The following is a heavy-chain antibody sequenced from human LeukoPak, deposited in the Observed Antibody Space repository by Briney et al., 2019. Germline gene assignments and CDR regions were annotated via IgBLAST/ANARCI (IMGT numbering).Heavy chain of an antibody. CDR1: GGSISTYY. D-gene: IGHD5-24*01. Sequence: PSETLSLTCTVSGGSISTYYWTWIRQPPGKGLEWIGFIYYSGVTKYNPSLESRVTISLGASKNQFSLKLNSVTAADTAVYYCARRVATKPKYCFDSWGQGSLVTVSS. CDR2: IYYSGVT. J-gene: IGHJ4*02. CDR3: ARRVATKPKYCFDS. V-gene: IGHV4-59*08.